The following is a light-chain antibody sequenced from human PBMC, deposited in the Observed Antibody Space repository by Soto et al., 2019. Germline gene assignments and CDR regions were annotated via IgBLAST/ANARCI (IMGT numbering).Light chain of an antibody. CDR3: QSFDTNNFWV. J-gene: IGLJ3*02. CDR1: SGNIASNY. Sequence: NFMLTQPHSVSESPGKTVTISCTGSSGNIASNYVYWYQQRPGSAPTTVIYEDNQRPSGVPDRFSGSVDSSSNSASLTISGLKTEDEADYYCQSFDTNNFWVFGGGTKLTVL. V-gene: IGLV6-57*02. CDR2: EDN.